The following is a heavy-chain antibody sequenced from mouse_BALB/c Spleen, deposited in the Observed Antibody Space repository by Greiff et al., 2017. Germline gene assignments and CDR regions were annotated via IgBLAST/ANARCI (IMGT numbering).Heavy chain of an antibody. V-gene: IGHV3-2*02. Sequence: VQLKESGPGLVKPSQSLSLTCTVTGYSITSDYAWNWIRQFPGNKLEWMGYISYSGSTSYNPSLKSRISITRDTSKNQFFLQLNSVTTEDTATYYCARSLLRLQFAYWGQGTLVTVSA. D-gene: IGHD1-2*01. CDR1: GYSITSDYA. CDR2: ISYSGST. CDR3: ARSLLRLQFAY. J-gene: IGHJ3*01.